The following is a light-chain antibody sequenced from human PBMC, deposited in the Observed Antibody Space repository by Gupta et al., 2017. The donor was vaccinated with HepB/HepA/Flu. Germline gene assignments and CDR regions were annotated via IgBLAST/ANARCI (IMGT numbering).Light chain of an antibody. CDR3: QSCTGSPPICS. CDR2: DAS. CDR1: QNVNRY. Sequence: EVVLTQSPATLSLSPGERATLSCRASQNVNRYVAWYQQKPGQAPRLLIYDASNRATGIPASFSGSGSRTHFTLTISSLEPEDSAIYYCQSCTGSPPICSFGPGTKLDMK. V-gene: IGKV3-11*01. J-gene: IGKJ2*04.